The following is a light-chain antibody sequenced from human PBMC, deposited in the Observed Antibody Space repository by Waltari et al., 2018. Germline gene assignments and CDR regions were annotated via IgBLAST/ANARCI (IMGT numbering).Light chain of an antibody. V-gene: IGLV2-8*01. CDR2: EVN. Sequence: QSALTQPPSASGSPGQSVTISCSGTTSDFGTYNYVSWFQQHPGRAPKLLIYEVNKRPSGVPDRFSGSKSDNRASLTVSGLQADDEAVYHCSSYAGSNTLVFGGGTRLTVL. CDR1: TSDFGTYNY. J-gene: IGLJ2*01. CDR3: SSYAGSNTLV.